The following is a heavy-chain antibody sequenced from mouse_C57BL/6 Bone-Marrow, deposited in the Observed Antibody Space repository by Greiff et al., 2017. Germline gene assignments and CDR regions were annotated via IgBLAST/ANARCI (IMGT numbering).Heavy chain of an antibody. CDR3: ARGGSPMDY. V-gene: IGHV1-81*01. CDR1: GYTFTSYG. Sequence: QVQLKQSGAELARPGASVKLSCKASGYTFTSYGISWVKQRTGQGLEWIGEIYPRSGNTYYNEKFKGKDTLTADKSSSTAYMELRSLTSEDAAVYYCARGGSPMDYWGQGTSVTVSS. CDR2: IYPRSGNT. J-gene: IGHJ4*01.